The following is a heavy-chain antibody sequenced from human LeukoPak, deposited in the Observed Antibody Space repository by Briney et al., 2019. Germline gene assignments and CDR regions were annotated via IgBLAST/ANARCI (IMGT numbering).Heavy chain of an antibody. J-gene: IGHJ4*02. CDR2: ISGSGDST. Sequence: GGSLRLSCAASGFTFSSYAMSWVRQAPGKGLEWVSAISGSGDSTYYGDSVKGRFTISRDNSKNTLYLQMNSLRAKDTAVYYCAKTRPLDSSSWSHGDYWGQGTLVTVSS. CDR1: GFTFSSYA. D-gene: IGHD6-13*01. V-gene: IGHV3-23*01. CDR3: AKTRPLDSSSWSHGDY.